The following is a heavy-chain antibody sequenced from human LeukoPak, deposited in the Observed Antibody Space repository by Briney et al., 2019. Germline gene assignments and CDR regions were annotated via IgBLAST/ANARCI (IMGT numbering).Heavy chain of an antibody. CDR2: IYYSGST. D-gene: IGHD3-9*01. CDR1: GGSISSYY. J-gene: IGHJ6*03. Sequence: SETLSLTCTVSGGSISSYYRSWIRQPPGKGLEWIGYIYYSGSTNYNPSLKSRVTISVDTSKNQFSLKLSSVTAADTAVYYCARYFDYYMDVWGKGTTVTVSS. V-gene: IGHV4-59*01. CDR3: ARYFDYYMDV.